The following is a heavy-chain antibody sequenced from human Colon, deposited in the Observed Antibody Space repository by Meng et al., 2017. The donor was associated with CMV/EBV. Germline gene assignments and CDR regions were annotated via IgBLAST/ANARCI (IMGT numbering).Heavy chain of an antibody. J-gene: IGHJ4*02. CDR3: AKEPLPPQT. CDR1: GFTFSSYG. CDR2: IRYDGTTK. V-gene: IGHV3-30*02. Sequence: GESLKISCVTSGFTFSSYGMHWLRQPAGKGLEWVASIRYDGTTKYYADSVQGRFTISRDNSRSTLHLQMNSLRAEDTGLYFCAKEPLPPQTWGQGTQVTVSS.